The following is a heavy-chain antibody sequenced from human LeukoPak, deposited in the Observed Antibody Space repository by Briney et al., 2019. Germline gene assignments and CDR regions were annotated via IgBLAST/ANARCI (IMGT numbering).Heavy chain of an antibody. CDR3: ARDQTPYY. CDR1: GFTFSSYG. Sequence: PGRSLRLSCAASGFTFSSYGMHWVRQAPGKGLEWVAVISYDGSNKYYADSVKGRFTISRDNSKNTLFLQMHSLRVDDTAVYYCARDQTPYYWGQGTLVTVSS. D-gene: IGHD3-16*01. V-gene: IGHV3-30*03. J-gene: IGHJ4*02. CDR2: ISYDGSNK.